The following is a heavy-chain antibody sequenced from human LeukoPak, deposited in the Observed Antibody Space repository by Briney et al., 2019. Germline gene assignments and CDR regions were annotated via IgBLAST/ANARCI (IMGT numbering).Heavy chain of an antibody. D-gene: IGHD6-6*01. CDR2: IYYSGST. V-gene: IGHV4-39*01. CDR3: ASPYSSSSMDV. Sequence: SETLSLTCTVSVGSISSSSYYWGWIRQPPGKGLEWIGSIYYSGSTYYNPSLKSRVTISVDTSKNQFSLKLSSVTAADTAVYYCASPYSSSSMDVWGQGTTVTVSS. J-gene: IGHJ6*02. CDR1: VGSISSSSYY.